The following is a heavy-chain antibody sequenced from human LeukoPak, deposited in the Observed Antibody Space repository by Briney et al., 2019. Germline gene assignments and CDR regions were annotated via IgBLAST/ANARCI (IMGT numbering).Heavy chain of an antibody. CDR2: INPSGGST. D-gene: IGHD5-18*01. CDR3: ARALPHRRLMDTTMEQHWFDP. J-gene: IGHJ5*02. V-gene: IGHV1-46*01. Sequence: ASVKVSCKASGCTFTSYYMHWVRQAPGQGLEWMGLINPSGGSTSYAQKFQGRVTMTRDMSTSTDYMELSSLRSEDTAVYYCARALPHRRLMDTTMEQHWFDPWGQGTLVTVSS. CDR1: GCTFTSYY.